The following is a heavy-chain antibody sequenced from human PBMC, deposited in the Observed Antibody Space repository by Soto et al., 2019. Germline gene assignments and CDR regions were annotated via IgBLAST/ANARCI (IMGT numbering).Heavy chain of an antibody. CDR3: ARDSMTGLNWFDP. D-gene: IGHD3-9*01. Sequence: GGAPRLSCAASVFTFSTYSMNWVREAPGKGLEWVSYISSSSSTIYYADSVKGRFTISRDNAKNSLYLQMNSLRAEDTAVYYCARDSMTGLNWFDPWGQGTQVTVSS. CDR1: VFTFSTYS. V-gene: IGHV3-48*01. J-gene: IGHJ5*02. CDR2: ISSSSSTI.